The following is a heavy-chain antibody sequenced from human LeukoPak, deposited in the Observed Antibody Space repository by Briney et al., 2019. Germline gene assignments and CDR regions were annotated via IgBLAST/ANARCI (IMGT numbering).Heavy chain of an antibody. D-gene: IGHD1-26*01. CDR3: AKSAVKWEQQLGDY. Sequence: PGGSLRLSCIASGFTSGSYAMSWARQAPGKGLEWVSGISSSGSGGNTYYADSVKGRFTISRDNSKNTLYLQMNSLRAEDTAVYYCAKSAVKWEQQLGDYWGQGTLVTASS. J-gene: IGHJ4*02. CDR2: ISSSGSGGNT. CDR1: GFTSGSYA. V-gene: IGHV3-23*01.